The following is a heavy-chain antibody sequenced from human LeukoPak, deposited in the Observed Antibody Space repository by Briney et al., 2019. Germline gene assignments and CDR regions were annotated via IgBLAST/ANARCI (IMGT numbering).Heavy chain of an antibody. J-gene: IGHJ5*02. D-gene: IGHD2-21*02. CDR3: ARDPTSYCGGDCHSLNWFDP. Sequence: GGSLRLSCAASGFTFSSYSMNWVRQAPGKGLEWVSSISSSSSYIYYADSVKGRSTISRDNAKNSLYLQMNSLRAEDTAVYYCARDPTSYCGGDCHSLNWFDPWGQGTLVTVSS. V-gene: IGHV3-21*01. CDR1: GFTFSSYS. CDR2: ISSSSSYI.